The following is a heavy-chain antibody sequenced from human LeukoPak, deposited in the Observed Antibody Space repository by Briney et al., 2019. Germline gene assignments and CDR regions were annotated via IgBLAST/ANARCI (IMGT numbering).Heavy chain of an antibody. CDR1: GYSISSGYY. V-gene: IGHV4-38-2*01. CDR2: IYHSGST. J-gene: IGHJ4*02. Sequence: SETLSLTCAVSGYSISSGYYWGWIRQPTGKGLEWIGSIYHSGSTYYNPSLKSRVTISVDTSKNQFSLKLSSVTAADTAVYYCARVVWFGEVSNFDYWGQGTLVTVSS. D-gene: IGHD3-10*01. CDR3: ARVVWFGEVSNFDY.